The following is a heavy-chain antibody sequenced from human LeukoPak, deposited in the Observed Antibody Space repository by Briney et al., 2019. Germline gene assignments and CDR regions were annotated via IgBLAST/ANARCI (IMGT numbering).Heavy chain of an antibody. V-gene: IGHV3-49*04. CDR2: IRSKAYGGTS. D-gene: IGHD4-17*01. CDR1: GFTFGDYA. J-gene: IGHJ6*02. CDR3: TRDSSEHDYGDYVPKPVRSGYYYYGMDV. Sequence: GGSLRLSCTASGFTFGDYAMSWVRQAPGKGLEWVGFIRSKAYGGTSEYAASVKGRFTISRDDSKSIAYLQMNSLKTEDTAVYYCTRDSSEHDYGDYVPKPVRSGYYYYGMDVWGQGTTVTVSS.